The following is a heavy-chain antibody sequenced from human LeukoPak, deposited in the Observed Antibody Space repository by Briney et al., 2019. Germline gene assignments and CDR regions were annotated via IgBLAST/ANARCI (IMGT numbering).Heavy chain of an antibody. CDR1: GGTFSSYA. J-gene: IGHJ4*02. CDR3: ARTSGWLQFFDY. D-gene: IGHD5-24*01. Sequence: ASVKVSCKASGGTFSSYAISWVRQAPGQGLEWMGGIIPIFGTANYAQKFQGRVTITADESTSTAYMELSSLRSEDTAVYYCARTSGWLQFFDYWGQGTLVTVSS. CDR2: IIPIFGTA. V-gene: IGHV1-69*13.